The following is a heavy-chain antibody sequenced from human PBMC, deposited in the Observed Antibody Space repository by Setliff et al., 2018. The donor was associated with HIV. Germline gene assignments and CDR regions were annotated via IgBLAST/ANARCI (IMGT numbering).Heavy chain of an antibody. Sequence: KASETLSLTCGVYGGSLSDYYWSWIRQPPGKGLEWIGEINHSGSSNYNPSLKSRVTISVETSKNQWSLNVTSVTAADTAVYYCARSSRGYCSGGSCYGFDPWGQGNLVTVSS. D-gene: IGHD2-15*01. CDR3: ARSSRGYCSGGSCYGFDP. J-gene: IGHJ5*02. CDR1: GGSLSDYY. CDR2: INHSGSS. V-gene: IGHV4-34*01.